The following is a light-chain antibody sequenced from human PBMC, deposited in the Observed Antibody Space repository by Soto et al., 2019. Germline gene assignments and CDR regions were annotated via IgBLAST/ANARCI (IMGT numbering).Light chain of an antibody. J-gene: IGLJ1*01. CDR2: ESN. V-gene: IGLV1-51*02. CDR1: SSNIGSNY. CDR3: GTWDTSLSAYV. Sequence: QSVLTQPPSVSAAPGQQVTVSCSGSSSNIGSNYVSWFQQLPGTAPKLLIYESNQRPSGIPDRFSGSRSGTSATLGITGLQTGDEADYYCGTWDTSLSAYVFGTGTKVT.